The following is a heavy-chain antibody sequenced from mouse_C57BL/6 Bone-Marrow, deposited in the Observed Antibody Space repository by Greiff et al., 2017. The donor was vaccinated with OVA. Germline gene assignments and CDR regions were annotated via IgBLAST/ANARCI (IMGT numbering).Heavy chain of an antibody. J-gene: IGHJ3*01. CDR3: ARRGLRQAWFAY. D-gene: IGHD2-12*01. Sequence: QVQLQQPGPELVKPGASVKISCKASGYAFTSSWMNWVKQRPGQGLEWIGRIYPGDGGTNYNGKFKGKATLTVDTSSSTAYMQLSSLTSADSAVDVYARRGLRQAWFAYWGQGTLLTVSA. V-gene: IGHV1-82*01. CDR1: GYAFTSSW. CDR2: IYPGDGGT.